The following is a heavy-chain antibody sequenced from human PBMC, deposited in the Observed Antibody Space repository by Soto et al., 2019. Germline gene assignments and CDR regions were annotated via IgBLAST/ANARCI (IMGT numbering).Heavy chain of an antibody. D-gene: IGHD6-19*01. CDR3: ARDRGWSLDY. Sequence: ASVKVSCKASGYSFTTYGMTWVRQAPGQGLEWMGWISTDKGNTKYAQNFQSRATLTTDTSTSTAYMELRSLRSDDTAVYYCARDRGWSLDYWGQGTLVTVSS. J-gene: IGHJ4*02. CDR1: GYSFTTYG. V-gene: IGHV1-18*01. CDR2: ISTDKGNT.